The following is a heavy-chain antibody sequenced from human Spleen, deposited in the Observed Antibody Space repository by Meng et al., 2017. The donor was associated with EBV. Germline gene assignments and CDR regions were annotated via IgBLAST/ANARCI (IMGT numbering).Heavy chain of an antibody. D-gene: IGHD3-3*01. J-gene: IGHJ5*02. Sequence: QVHLQEPRPRLVRPSPTLSRTCAVSGGSISTGGYFWSWIRQPPGKGLEWIGYIYYSGDTYYSPSLKSRLTVSVDRSKNQFSLKLTSVTAADTAVYYCARGSWGGYFNYFDPWGQGTLVTVSS. V-gene: IGHV4-30-4*01. CDR1: GGSISTGGYF. CDR3: ARGSWGGYFNYFDP. CDR2: IYYSGDT.